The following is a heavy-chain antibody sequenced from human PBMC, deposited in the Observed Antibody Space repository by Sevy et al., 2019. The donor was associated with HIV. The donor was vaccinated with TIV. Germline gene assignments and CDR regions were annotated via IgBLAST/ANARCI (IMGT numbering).Heavy chain of an antibody. D-gene: IGHD3-3*01. V-gene: IGHV1-18*01. J-gene: IGHJ4*02. CDR3: ASASLDFWSGYYCY. CDR1: GYTFTSYG. CDR2: ISAYNGNT. Sequence: ASVKVSCKASGYTFTSYGISWVRQAPGQGLEWMGWISAYNGNTNYAQKLQGRVTMTTDTSTSTAYMELRSLRSDDTAVYYCASASLDFWSGYYCYWGQGTLVSVSS.